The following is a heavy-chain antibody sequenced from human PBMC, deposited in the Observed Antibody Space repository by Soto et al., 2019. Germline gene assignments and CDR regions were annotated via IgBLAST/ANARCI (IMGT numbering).Heavy chain of an antibody. Sequence: PSENLSLTCTVSGGSISSGDYYWSWIRQPPGKGLEWIGYIYYSGSTYYNPSLKSRVTISVDTSKNQFYLKLSSVTAADTPVYYFARAGRGWDGVLDYCDYCGQRPLATVSS. CDR3: ARAGRGWDGVLDYCDY. CDR2: IYYSGST. D-gene: IGHD3-10*01. CDR1: GGSISSGDYY. J-gene: IGHJ4*02. V-gene: IGHV4-30-4*01.